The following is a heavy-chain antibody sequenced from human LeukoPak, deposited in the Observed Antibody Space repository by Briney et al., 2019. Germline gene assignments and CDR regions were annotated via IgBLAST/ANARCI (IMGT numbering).Heavy chain of an antibody. D-gene: IGHD2-2*01. CDR1: GGSFSGYY. CDR3: ARSLRRYCSSTSCYPYYYYYMDV. CDR2: INHSGST. V-gene: IGHV4-34*01. Sequence: SETLSLTCAVYGGSFSGYYWSWIRQPPGKGLEWIGEINHSGSTNYNPSLKSRVTTSVDTSKNQFSLKLSSVTAADTAVHYCARSLRRYCSSTSCYPYYYYYMDVWGKGTTVTVSS. J-gene: IGHJ6*03.